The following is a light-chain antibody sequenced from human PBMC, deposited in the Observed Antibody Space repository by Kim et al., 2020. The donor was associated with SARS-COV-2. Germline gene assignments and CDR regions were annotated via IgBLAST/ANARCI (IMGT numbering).Light chain of an antibody. CDR2: KAS. J-gene: IGKJ4*01. CDR3: QQYNTDYT. Sequence: DIQMTQSPSTLSASVGDRVTITCRASQSISVWLAWFQQKPGKAPKLLIYKASSLGSGVPSRFSGSGSGTEFTLTISNLQPDDFATYYCQQYNTDYTFAGGTKVDIK. CDR1: QSISVW. V-gene: IGKV1-5*03.